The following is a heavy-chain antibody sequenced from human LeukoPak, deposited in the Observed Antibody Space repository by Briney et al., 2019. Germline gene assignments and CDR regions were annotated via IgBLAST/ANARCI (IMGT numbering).Heavy chain of an antibody. CDR3: AVEAYCGGDCYGY. D-gene: IGHD2-21*02. Sequence: SETLSLTCAVYGGSFSGYYWSWLRQPPGKGLEWIGEINHSGSTNYNPSLTSRVTISVDTSKNQFSLKLSSVTAADTAVYYCAVEAYCGGDCYGYWGQGTLVTVSS. J-gene: IGHJ4*02. CDR2: INHSGST. CDR1: GGSFSGYY. V-gene: IGHV4-34*01.